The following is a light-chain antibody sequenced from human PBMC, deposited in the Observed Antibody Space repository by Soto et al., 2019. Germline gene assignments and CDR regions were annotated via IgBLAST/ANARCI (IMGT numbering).Light chain of an antibody. Sequence: EIVLTQSPATLSLSPGETATLSCRASQSVSGYIGWYQQKPGQATRLLIYDASNRATGIPARFSGSGCRTDFPLTISSLEPEDFTVYYCQQRSNWPPTFGQGTRLEIK. CDR3: QQRSNWPPT. J-gene: IGKJ5*01. V-gene: IGKV3-11*01. CDR2: DAS. CDR1: QSVSGY.